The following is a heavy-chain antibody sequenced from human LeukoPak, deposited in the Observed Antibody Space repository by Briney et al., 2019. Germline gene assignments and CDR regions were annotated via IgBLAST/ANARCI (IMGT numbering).Heavy chain of an antibody. CDR3: ARDKTAAGSKDY. D-gene: IGHD6-13*01. CDR1: GGSISSSSYY. J-gene: IGHJ4*02. V-gene: IGHV4-39*02. CDR2: IYYSGST. Sequence: SETLSLTCTVSGGSISSSSYYWGWIRQPPGKGLEWIGSIYYSGSTYYNPSLKSRVTISVDTSKNQFSLKLSSVTAADTAVYYCARDKTAAGSKDYWGQGILVTVSS.